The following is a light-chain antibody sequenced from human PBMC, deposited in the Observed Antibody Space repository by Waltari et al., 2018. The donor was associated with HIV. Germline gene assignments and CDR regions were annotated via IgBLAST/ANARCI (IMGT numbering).Light chain of an antibody. CDR2: GAS. CDR3: QQYLDWPAWT. J-gene: IGKJ1*01. CDR1: RNIGGN. Sequence: ILMTQSPVTLSVSPGETATLSYRASRNIGGNLAWYQQKPGQAPRLVIYGASSRPADIPARFSGRGSGTEFSLTITSLQAEDCAVYYCQQYLDWPAWTFGQGTKVEV. V-gene: IGKV3D-15*01.